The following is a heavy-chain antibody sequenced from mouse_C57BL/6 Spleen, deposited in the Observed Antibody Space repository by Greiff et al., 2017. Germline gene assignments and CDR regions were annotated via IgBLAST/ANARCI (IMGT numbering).Heavy chain of an antibody. J-gene: IGHJ1*03. CDR2: INYDGSST. D-gene: IGHD1-1*01. CDR3: ARDPYYGSSYFDV. Sequence: EVNLVESEGGLVQPGSSMKLSCTASGFTFSDYYMAWVRQVPEKGLEWVANINYDGSSTYYLDSLKSRFIISRDNAKNILYLQMSSLKSEDTATYYCARDPYYGSSYFDVWGTGTTVTVSS. V-gene: IGHV5-16*01. CDR1: GFTFSDYY.